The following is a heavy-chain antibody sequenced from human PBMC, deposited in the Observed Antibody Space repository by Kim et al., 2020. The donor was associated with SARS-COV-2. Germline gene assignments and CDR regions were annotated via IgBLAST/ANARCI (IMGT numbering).Heavy chain of an antibody. D-gene: IGHD1-1*01. V-gene: IGHV3-53*01. CDR2: IYSGGST. CDR1: GFTVSSNY. Sequence: GGSLRLSCAASGFTVSSNYMSWVRQAPGKGLEWVSVIYSGGSTYYADSVKGRFTISRDNAKNTLYIQMNGLRAEGTAVYYCARVDRTYYYYYGMDGWGQGTTVTVSS. J-gene: IGHJ6*02. CDR3: ARVDRTYYYYYGMDG.